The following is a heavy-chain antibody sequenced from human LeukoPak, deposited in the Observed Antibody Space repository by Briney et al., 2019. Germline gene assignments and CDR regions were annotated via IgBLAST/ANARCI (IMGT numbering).Heavy chain of an antibody. V-gene: IGHV3-30*02. J-gene: IGHJ4*02. Sequence: GGSLRLSCAASGFTFSNYAMTWVRQAPGKGLEWVVFIRYDGSNKYYADSVKGRFTISRDNSKNTLYLQMNSLRAEDTAVYYCAKDFYTMVDQTDYWGQGTLVTVSS. D-gene: IGHD3-10*01. CDR3: AKDFYTMVDQTDY. CDR2: IRYDGSNK. CDR1: GFTFSNYA.